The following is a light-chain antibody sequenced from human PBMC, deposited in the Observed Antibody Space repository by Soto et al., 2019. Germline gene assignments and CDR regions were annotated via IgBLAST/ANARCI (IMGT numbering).Light chain of an antibody. CDR2: RDN. V-gene: IGLV1-47*01. Sequence: QSVLTQPPSASGTPGQRVTISCSGSSSNIGSNYVYWYQQLQGTAPKLLIYRDNHRPSAGPDRFSGSKSGTSASLAISGLRSEDEDDYYCAAWDDSLSAVVFGGGTKVTVL. CDR3: AAWDDSLSAVV. J-gene: IGLJ2*01. CDR1: SSNIGSNY.